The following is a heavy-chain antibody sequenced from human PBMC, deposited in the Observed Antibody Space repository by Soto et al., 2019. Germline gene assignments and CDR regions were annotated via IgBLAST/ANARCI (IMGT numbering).Heavy chain of an antibody. CDR1: GGTFSRFS. V-gene: IGHV1-69*17. Sequence: QVQLVQSEADVKKPGSSVKVSCKSSGGTFSRFSINWVRQAPGRGLEWMGGVIPIFDIITYAEKFQGRVTITADKSTNTAYMELSSLTSADTAVYYCARDGGTTVITKFDYWGQGTLVIVSS. CDR3: ARDGGTTVITKFDY. J-gene: IGHJ4*02. CDR2: VIPIFDII. D-gene: IGHD4-17*01.